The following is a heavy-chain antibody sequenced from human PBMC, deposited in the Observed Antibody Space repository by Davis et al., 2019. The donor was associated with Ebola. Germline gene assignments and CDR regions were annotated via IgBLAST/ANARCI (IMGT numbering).Heavy chain of an antibody. V-gene: IGHV3-23*01. CDR3: AKDLGSAGWYFDY. Sequence: GGSLRLSCAASGYTFSSYAMTWVRQAPGKGLEWISGISVSGDSTYYADSVRGRFTISRDNSKNTLYLQMNSLRAEDTAVYYCAKDLGSAGWYFDYWGQGTLVTVSS. D-gene: IGHD6-19*01. CDR2: ISVSGDST. CDR1: GYTFSSYA. J-gene: IGHJ4*02.